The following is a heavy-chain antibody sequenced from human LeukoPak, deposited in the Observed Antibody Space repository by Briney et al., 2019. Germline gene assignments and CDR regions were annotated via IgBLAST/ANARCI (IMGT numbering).Heavy chain of an antibody. D-gene: IGHD3-22*01. J-gene: IGHJ4*02. CDR1: GGSISSDY. Sequence: SETLSLTCTVSGGSISSDYWSWIRQPPGKGLEWIGYIYYRGSTDYNPSLKSRVTISVVTSKNQFSLKLSSVTAADTAVYYCARLSGYSSGHYYSDYWGQGTLVTVSS. V-gene: IGHV4-59*01. CDR2: IYYRGST. CDR3: ARLSGYSSGHYYSDY.